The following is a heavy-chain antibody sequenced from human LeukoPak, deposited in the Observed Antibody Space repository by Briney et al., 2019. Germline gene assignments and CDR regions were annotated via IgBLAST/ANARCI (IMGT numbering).Heavy chain of an antibody. J-gene: IGHJ4*02. CDR1: GFTFSSYA. CDR2: IPYDGSNK. CDR3: ARDRIPYYYGSGSNY. Sequence: GGSLRLSCAASGFTFSSYAMHWVRQAPGKGLEWVAVIPYDGSNKYYADSVKGRFTISRDNSKNTLYLQMNSLRAEDTAVYYCARDRIPYYYGSGSNYWGQGTLVTVSS. V-gene: IGHV3-30-3*01. D-gene: IGHD3-10*01.